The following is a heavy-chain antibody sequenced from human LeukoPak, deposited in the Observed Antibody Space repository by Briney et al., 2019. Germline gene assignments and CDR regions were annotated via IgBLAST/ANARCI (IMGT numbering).Heavy chain of an antibody. J-gene: IGHJ4*02. CDR1: GYTFTGYY. V-gene: IGHV1-2*02. Sequence: ASVKVSCKASGYTFTGYYMHWVRQAPEQGLVWMGWINPNNGGTNYAHKFQGRVTMTRDTSISTAYMELSSLRSDDSAVYFCSRASTIAAPGAIPNDFWGQGTLVTVSS. CDR3: SRASTIAAPGAIPNDF. CDR2: INPNNGGT. D-gene: IGHD6-13*01.